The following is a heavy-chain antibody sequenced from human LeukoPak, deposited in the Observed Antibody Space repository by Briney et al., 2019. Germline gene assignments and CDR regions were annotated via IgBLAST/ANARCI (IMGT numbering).Heavy chain of an antibody. CDR2: INPNSDAT. D-gene: IGHD4-23*01. CDR1: GYTFIGHY. V-gene: IGHV1-2*02. CDR3: ARGPEYGGTIDY. Sequence: ASVKVSCKASGYTFIGHYIHWVRQAPGQVLEWVGWINPNSDATKYSQKFKGRVTMTRDTSISTTYMDLTRLTSDDTAVYYCARGPEYGGTIDYWGQGTLVTVSS. J-gene: IGHJ4*02.